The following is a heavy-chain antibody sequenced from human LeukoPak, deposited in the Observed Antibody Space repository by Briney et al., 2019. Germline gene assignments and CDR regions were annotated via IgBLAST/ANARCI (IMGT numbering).Heavy chain of an antibody. J-gene: IGHJ6*03. CDR3: AKDRCSNGIGCYYYYMDV. CDR2: IQYDGSNE. CDR1: GFTFSSYG. V-gene: IGHV3-30*02. Sequence: GGSLRLSCAASGFTFSSYGMHWVRQAPGKGLEREAYIQYDGSNEQYADSVKGRFSISRDSSKNILYLQMNSLRAEDTAVYYCAKDRCSNGIGCYYYYMDVWGKGTTVTISS. D-gene: IGHD2-8*01.